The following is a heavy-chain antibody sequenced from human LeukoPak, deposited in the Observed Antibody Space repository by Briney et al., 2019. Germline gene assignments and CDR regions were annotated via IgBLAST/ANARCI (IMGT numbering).Heavy chain of an antibody. J-gene: IGHJ4*02. CDR2: IYSGGST. D-gene: IGHD2-2*01. CDR3: VKHSAPVLAAARFDY. V-gene: IGHV3-66*04. CDR1: GFTVSSNY. Sequence: GGSLRLSCAASGFTVSSNYMSWVRQAPGKGLEWVSVIYSGGSTYYADSVKGRFTISRDNSKNTLYLQMNSLRAEDTALYYCVKHSAPVLAAARFDYWGQGNLVTVSS.